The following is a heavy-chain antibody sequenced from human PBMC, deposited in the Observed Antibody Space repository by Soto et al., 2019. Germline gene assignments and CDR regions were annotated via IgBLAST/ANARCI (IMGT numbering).Heavy chain of an antibody. Sequence: EVVLVESGGGLVKPGGSLRLSCVASGFTFNNAWMNWVRQAPGKGLEWVGRIKRNTDGAXXFXAAPXKARXSISRDXXXXXXXXXXXXXXXXXXXXXXXXTXGFDCSWGAYWGLGTLVTVSS. CDR3: XTXGFDCSWGAY. J-gene: IGHJ4*02. CDR1: GFTFNNAW. CDR2: IKRNTDGAXX. V-gene: IGHV3-15*01. D-gene: IGHD2-21*01.